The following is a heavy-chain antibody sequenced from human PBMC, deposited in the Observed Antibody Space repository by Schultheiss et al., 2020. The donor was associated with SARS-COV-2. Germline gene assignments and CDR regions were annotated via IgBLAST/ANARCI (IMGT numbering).Heavy chain of an antibody. D-gene: IGHD3-22*01. Sequence: ASVKVSCKASGYTFTGYYMHWVRQAPGQGLEWMGWINPNSGGTNYAQKFQGRVTITAEESTSTAYMELSSLRSKDTAVYYCAREGVVVNWGQGTLVTVSS. CDR2: INPNSGGT. J-gene: IGHJ4*02. V-gene: IGHV1-2*02. CDR3: AREGVVVN. CDR1: GYTFTGYY.